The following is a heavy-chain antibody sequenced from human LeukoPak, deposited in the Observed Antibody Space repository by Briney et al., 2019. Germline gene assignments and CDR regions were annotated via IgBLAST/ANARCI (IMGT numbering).Heavy chain of an antibody. CDR3: ARDKYSGSYVRVNAFDI. CDR1: GYTFTGYY. D-gene: IGHD1-26*01. Sequence: ASVKVSCKTSGYTFTGYYIHWVRQASGQGLEWVAWINPNSGGTNYAQKFQGRVTMTRDTSISTAYMELSRLRSDDTAVYYCARDKYSGSYVRVNAFDIWGQGTMVTVSS. V-gene: IGHV1-2*02. J-gene: IGHJ3*02. CDR2: INPNSGGT.